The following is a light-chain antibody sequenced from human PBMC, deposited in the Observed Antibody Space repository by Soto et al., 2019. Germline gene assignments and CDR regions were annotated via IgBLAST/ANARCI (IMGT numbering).Light chain of an antibody. CDR3: QQYYSYPQYT. CDR1: QGISSY. V-gene: IGKV1-8*01. CDR2: AAS. J-gene: IGKJ2*01. Sequence: AIRMTQSPSSFSASTGDRVTITCRASQGISSYLAWYQQKPGKAPKLLIYAASTLQSGVPSRFSGSGSGTDFTLIISCLQSEDFATYYCQQYYSYPQYTFGQGTKLEIK.